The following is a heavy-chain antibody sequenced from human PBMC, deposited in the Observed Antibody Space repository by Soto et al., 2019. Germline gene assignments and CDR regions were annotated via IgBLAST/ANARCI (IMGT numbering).Heavy chain of an antibody. CDR2: ISGSGGRS. CDR3: AKAYFVWSSEQPYYFDY. J-gene: IGHJ4*02. CDR1: GFTFSNYA. D-gene: IGHD3-16*01. Sequence: EVQLLDSGGGLVQPGGSLRLSCAASGFTFSNYAMTWVRQGPGKGLEWVSGISGSGGRSYYADSVKGRFTISRDNSKGTLYLQMNSLRAEDTAVYYCAKAYFVWSSEQPYYFDYWGQGTLVTVSS. V-gene: IGHV3-23*01.